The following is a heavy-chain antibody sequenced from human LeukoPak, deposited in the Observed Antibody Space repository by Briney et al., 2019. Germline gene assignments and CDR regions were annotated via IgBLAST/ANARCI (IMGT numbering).Heavy chain of an antibody. CDR3: ARESPRGYYGMDV. CDR1: GGTFSSYA. V-gene: IGHV1-69*04. CDR2: INPVLGIA. Sequence: ASVKVSCKASGGTFSSYAISWVRQAPGQGLEWMGRINPVLGIANYAQKFQGRVTITADKSTSTAYMELSSLRSEDTAVYYCARESPRGYYGMDVWGQGTTVTVSS. J-gene: IGHJ6*02. D-gene: IGHD1-26*01.